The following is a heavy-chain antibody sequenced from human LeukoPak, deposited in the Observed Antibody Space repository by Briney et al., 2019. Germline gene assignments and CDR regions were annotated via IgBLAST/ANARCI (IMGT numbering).Heavy chain of an antibody. Sequence: GGSLRLSCAASGFTFDDYAMHWVRQAPGKGLEWVSGISWNSGTIGYADSVKGRFTISRDNAKNSLYLQMHSLRAEDTAVYYCARDRGSGSFFFDSWGQGTLVTVSS. CDR2: ISWNSGTI. CDR3: ARDRGSGSFFFDS. D-gene: IGHD3-10*01. J-gene: IGHJ4*02. CDR1: GFTFDDYA. V-gene: IGHV3-9*01.